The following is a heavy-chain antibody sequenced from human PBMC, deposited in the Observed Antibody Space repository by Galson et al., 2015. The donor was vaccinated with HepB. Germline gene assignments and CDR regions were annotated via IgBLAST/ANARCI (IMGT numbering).Heavy chain of an antibody. V-gene: IGHV1-18*01. CDR2: ISAYNGNT. Sequence: SVKVSCKASGYTFTSYGISWVRQAPGQGLEWMGWISAYNGNTNYAQKLQGRVTMTTDTSTSTAYMELRSLRSDDTAVYYCARVEGGDTSKNWFDPWGQGTLVTVSS. J-gene: IGHJ5*02. D-gene: IGHD6-25*01. CDR3: ARVEGGDTSKNWFDP. CDR1: GYTFTSYG.